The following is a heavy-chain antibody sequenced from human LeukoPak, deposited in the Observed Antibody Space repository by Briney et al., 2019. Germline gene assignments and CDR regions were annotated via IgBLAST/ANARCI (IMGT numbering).Heavy chain of an antibody. CDR2: IRYDGSNK. Sequence: GGSLRLSCAASGFTFSTFAMHWVRQAPGKGLEWVAFIRYDGSNKYYADSVKGRFTISRDNSKNTLYLQMNSLRAEDTAVYYCAKDPLDPYSSGWYVIYWGQGTLVTVSS. CDR1: GFTFSTFA. V-gene: IGHV3-30*02. CDR3: AKDPLDPYSSGWYVIY. J-gene: IGHJ4*02. D-gene: IGHD6-19*01.